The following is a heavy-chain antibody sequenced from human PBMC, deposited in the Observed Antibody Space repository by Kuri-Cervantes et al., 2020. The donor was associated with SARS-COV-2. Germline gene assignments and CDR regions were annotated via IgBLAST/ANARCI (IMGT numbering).Heavy chain of an antibody. Sequence: ASVKVSCKASGYTFTSYDINWVRQATGQGLEWMGWMNPNSGNTGYAQKFQGRVTITRNTSISTAYMELSSLRSEDTAVYYCARDAGSNLPAAIVLLSAFDIWGQGTMVTVSS. J-gene: IGHJ3*02. D-gene: IGHD2-2*02. CDR3: ARDAGSNLPAAIVLLSAFDI. CDR1: GYTFTSYD. V-gene: IGHV1-8*03. CDR2: MNPNSGNT.